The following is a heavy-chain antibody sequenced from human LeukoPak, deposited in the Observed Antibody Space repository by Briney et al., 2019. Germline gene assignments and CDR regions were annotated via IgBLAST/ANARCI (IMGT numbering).Heavy chain of an antibody. Sequence: SETLSLTCTVSGGSIRSYYWSWIRQPPGKGLGWIGYIYYSGSTNYNPSLKSRVTISVDTSKNQFSLKLSSVTAADTAVYYCARQGAGVPFDYWGRGTLVTASS. D-gene: IGHD3-10*01. CDR3: ARQGAGVPFDY. CDR2: IYYSGST. V-gene: IGHV4-59*08. CDR1: GGSIRSYY. J-gene: IGHJ4*02.